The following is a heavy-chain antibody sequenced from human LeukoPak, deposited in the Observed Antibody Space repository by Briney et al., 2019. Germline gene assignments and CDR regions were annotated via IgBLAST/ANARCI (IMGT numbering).Heavy chain of an antibody. D-gene: IGHD3-3*01. CDR3: AKEHYDFWSGYYN. CDR1: GFAFNTYA. V-gene: IGHV3-23*01. J-gene: IGHJ4*02. Sequence: GGSLRLSCAASGFAFNTYAMSWVRQAPGKGLEWVSTISGSGGSTYYADSAKGRFTISRDNSKDTLHLQINSLRAEDTAVYHCAKEHYDFWSGYYNWGQGTLVTVSS. CDR2: ISGSGGST.